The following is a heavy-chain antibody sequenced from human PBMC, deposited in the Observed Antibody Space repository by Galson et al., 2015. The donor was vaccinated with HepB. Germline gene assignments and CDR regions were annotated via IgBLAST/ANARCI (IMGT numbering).Heavy chain of an antibody. Sequence: LRLSCAASGFTFNIYAMHWVRQAPGKGLEWVAVIAYDGSDKYYGDSVKGRFTISRDNSRSMVYLQVNSLRADDTAVYYCARDEESGYSSSWYLEHWGQGALVTVSS. CDR3: ARDEESGYSSSWYLEH. D-gene: IGHD6-13*01. CDR1: GFTFNIYA. CDR2: IAYDGSDK. V-gene: IGHV3-30-3*01. J-gene: IGHJ4*02.